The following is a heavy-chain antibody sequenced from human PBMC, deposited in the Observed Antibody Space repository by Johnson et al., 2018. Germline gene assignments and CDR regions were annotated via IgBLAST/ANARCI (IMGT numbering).Heavy chain of an antibody. CDR2: LSCNSGSI. CDR3: AKHIGVVKAMLGAFDI. Sequence: RPGRSLRLSCAVSGFTFDDYAMHWVRQVPGKGLEWVSGLSCNSGSIAYADSVPGRLAISRDNAKNSLYLKMNSLRAEEPAVYYCAKHIGVVKAMLGAFDIWGPGIMVTFSS. V-gene: IGHV3-9*01. CDR1: GFTFDDYA. J-gene: IGHJ3*02. D-gene: IGHD2-21*01.